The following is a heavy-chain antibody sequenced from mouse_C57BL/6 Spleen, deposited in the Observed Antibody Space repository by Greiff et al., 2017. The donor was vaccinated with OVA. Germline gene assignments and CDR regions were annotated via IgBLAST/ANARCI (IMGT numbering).Heavy chain of an antibody. J-gene: IGHJ4*01. Sequence: DVKLVESGPGLVKPSQSLSLTCSVTGYSITSGYYWNWIRQFPGNKLEWMGYISYDGSNNYNPSLKNRISITRDTSKKQFFLKLNSVTTEDTATYYCARGTTTGGAMDYWGQGTSVTVSS. CDR3: ARGTTTGGAMDY. CDR1: GYSITSGYY. D-gene: IGHD5-5*01. V-gene: IGHV3-6*01. CDR2: ISYDGSN.